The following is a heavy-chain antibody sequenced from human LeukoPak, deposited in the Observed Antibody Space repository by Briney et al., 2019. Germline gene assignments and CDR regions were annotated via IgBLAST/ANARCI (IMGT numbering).Heavy chain of an antibody. CDR2: ISYDGSNK. CDR3: ARGPPLYDILTGPLIN. D-gene: IGHD3-9*01. V-gene: IGHV3-30-3*01. J-gene: IGHJ4*02. CDR1: GFIFSSYA. Sequence: PGGSLRLSCAASGFIFSSYAMHWVRQAPGKGLEWVAVISYDGSNKYYADSVKGRFTISRDNSKNTLYLQMNSLRAEDTAVYYCARGPPLYDILTGPLINWGQGTLVTVSS.